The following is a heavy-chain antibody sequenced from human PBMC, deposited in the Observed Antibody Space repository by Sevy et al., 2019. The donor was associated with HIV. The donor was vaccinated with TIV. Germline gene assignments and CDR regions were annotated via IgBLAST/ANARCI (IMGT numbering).Heavy chain of an antibody. D-gene: IGHD3-22*01. J-gene: IGHJ4*02. Sequence: GGSLRLSCAASGFTFSNYGMHWVRQAPGKGLEWVAVIWTDGSNKYYADSVKGRVTISRDNSTNTLYLQMNSLRVEDTAVYFCARGGDFNDRSAKRDFDYWGQGTLVTVSS. CDR1: GFTFSNYG. V-gene: IGHV3-33*01. CDR3: ARGGDFNDRSAKRDFDY. CDR2: IWTDGSNK.